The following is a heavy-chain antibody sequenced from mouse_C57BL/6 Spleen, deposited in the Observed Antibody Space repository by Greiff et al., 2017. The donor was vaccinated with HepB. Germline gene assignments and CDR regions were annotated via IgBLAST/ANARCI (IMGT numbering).Heavy chain of an antibody. CDR1: GFNIKNTY. D-gene: IGHD1-1*01. Sequence: VQLQQSVAELVRPGASVKLSCTASGFNIKNTYMHWVKQRPEQGLEWIGRIDPANGNTKYAPKFQGKATITADTSSNTAYLQLSSLTSEDTAIYFCARSPLATVAEGYFDYWGQGTTLTVSS. CDR3: ARSPLATVAEGYFDY. V-gene: IGHV14-3*01. CDR2: IDPANGNT. J-gene: IGHJ2*01.